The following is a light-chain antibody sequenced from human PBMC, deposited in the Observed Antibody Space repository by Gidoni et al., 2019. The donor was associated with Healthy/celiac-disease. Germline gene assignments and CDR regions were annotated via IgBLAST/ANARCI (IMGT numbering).Light chain of an antibody. CDR2: AAS. J-gene: IGKJ4*01. CDR3: QQANSFPPT. CDR1: QGISSW. V-gene: IGKV1-12*01. Sequence: DIKMTQAASSVAASVGDRVTINCRASQGISSWLAWYQQQPGKPPTLLISAASSVHSRVPSRFSGSGAWTDFTLTISSLLPADFATYYCQQANSFPPTFGGGTKVEIK.